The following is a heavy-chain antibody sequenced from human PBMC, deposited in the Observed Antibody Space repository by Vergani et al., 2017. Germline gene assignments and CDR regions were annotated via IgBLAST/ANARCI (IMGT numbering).Heavy chain of an antibody. V-gene: IGHV4-59*12. CDR1: GGSISSYY. CDR2: IYYSGST. J-gene: IGHJ6*03. D-gene: IGHD2-15*01. Sequence: QVQLQESGPGLVKPSQTLSLTCTVSGGSISSYYWSWIRQPPGKGLEWIGYIYYSGSTNYNPSLKSRVTISVDTSKDQFSLKLSSVTAADTAVYYCARGRRGGRYYYYYMDVWGKGTTVTVSS. CDR3: ARGRRGGRYYYYYMDV.